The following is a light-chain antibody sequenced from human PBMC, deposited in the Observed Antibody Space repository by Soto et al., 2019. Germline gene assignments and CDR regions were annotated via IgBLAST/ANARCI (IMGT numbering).Light chain of an antibody. Sequence: EFVLTQSPGTLSLSPGERATLSCRASQTVRNNYLAWYQQKPGQAPRLLIYDASSRATGIPDRISGGGSGTDFTLTISRLEPEDFALYYCQQFSSYPLTFGGGTKVEIK. V-gene: IGKV3-20*01. J-gene: IGKJ4*01. CDR1: QTVRNNY. CDR2: DAS. CDR3: QQFSSYPLT.